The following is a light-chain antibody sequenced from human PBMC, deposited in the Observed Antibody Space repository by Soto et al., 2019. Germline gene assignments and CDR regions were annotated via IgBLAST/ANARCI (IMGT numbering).Light chain of an antibody. CDR2: DVS. CDR3: SSYTSSSTLLYV. J-gene: IGLJ1*01. Sequence: QSVLTQPASVSGSPGQSITISCTGTSSDVGGYNYVSWYQQHPGKAPKLMIYDVSNRPSGVSNRFSGSKSGNTASLTISGLRAEYEADYYCSSYTSSSTLLYVFGTGTKVTVL. V-gene: IGLV2-14*01. CDR1: SSDVGGYNY.